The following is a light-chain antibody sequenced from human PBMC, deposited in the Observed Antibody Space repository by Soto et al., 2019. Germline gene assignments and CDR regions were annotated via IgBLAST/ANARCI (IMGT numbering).Light chain of an antibody. V-gene: IGKV3-20*01. J-gene: IGKJ4*01. CDR2: GAS. CDR3: QQYGSSPAT. CDR1: QSVSSSY. Sequence: EIVMTQSPGTLSLSPGEAVTLSCRASQSVSSSYLAWYQQKPGQAPRLLIYGASSRATGIPDRFSGSGSGTDFTLTISRLEPEDFAVYYCQQYGSSPATFGGGTKVDIK.